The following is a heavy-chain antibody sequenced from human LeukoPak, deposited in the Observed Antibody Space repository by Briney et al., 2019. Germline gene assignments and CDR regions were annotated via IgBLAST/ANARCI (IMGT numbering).Heavy chain of an antibody. CDR3: AKSRRAYCSGGSCFGLWDY. J-gene: IGHJ4*02. V-gene: IGHV3-74*01. CDR2: INSDESST. D-gene: IGHD2-15*01. CDR1: GFTFSTYW. Sequence: SGGSLRLSCAASGFTFSTYWMHWVRQAPGKGLVWVSRINSDESSTTYADSVKGRFTISRDNAKNTLYLQMNSLRAEDTAVYYCAKSRRAYCSGGSCFGLWDYWGQGTLVTVS.